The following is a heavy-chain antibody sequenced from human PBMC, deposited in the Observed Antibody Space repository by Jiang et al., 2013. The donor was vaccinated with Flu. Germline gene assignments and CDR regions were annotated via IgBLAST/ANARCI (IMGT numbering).Heavy chain of an antibody. V-gene: IGHV4-39*01. Sequence: GSGLVKPSETLSLTCTVSGGSISSRRYYWGWIRQPPGKGLEWIGSIYYSGDTYYKSSLKSRVTISVDTSKSQFSLKLTSVTAADTAVYFCARLQQWLIPGTHWFDPWGQGTLVTVSS. D-gene: IGHD6-19*01. CDR1: GGSISSRRYY. CDR2: IYYSGDT. J-gene: IGHJ5*02. CDR3: ARLQQWLIPGTHWFDP.